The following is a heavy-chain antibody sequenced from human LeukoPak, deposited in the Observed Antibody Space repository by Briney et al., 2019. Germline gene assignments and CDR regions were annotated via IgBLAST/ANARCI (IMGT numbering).Heavy chain of an antibody. V-gene: IGHV1-69*01. CDR1: GGTFSSYA. J-gene: IGHJ6*03. CDR3: ARGRTAARPDPYYYYYYMDV. CDR2: IIPIFGTA. D-gene: IGHD6-6*01. Sequence: SVKVSCKASGGTFSSYAISWVRQAPGQGLEWMGGIIPIFGTANYAQKFQGRVTITADESTSTAYMELSSLRSEDTAVYYCARGRTAARPDPYYYYYYMDVWGKGTTVTVSS.